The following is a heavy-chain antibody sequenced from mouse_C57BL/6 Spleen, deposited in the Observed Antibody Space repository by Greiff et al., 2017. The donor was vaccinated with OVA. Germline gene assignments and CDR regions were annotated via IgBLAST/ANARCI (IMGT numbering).Heavy chain of an antibody. V-gene: IGHV1-69*01. J-gene: IGHJ4*01. CDR3: TRAGTTDEDD. CDR2: IDPSDSST. Sequence: VQLQQPGAELVLPGASVKLSCKASGYTFTSYWMHWVKQRPGQGLEWIGEIDPSDSSTNYNQKFKGKSTLTVDKSSSTAYMQLSSLTSEDSAVYDSTRAGTTDEDDWGTGTSVTVSS. D-gene: IGHD1-1*01. CDR1: GYTFTSYW.